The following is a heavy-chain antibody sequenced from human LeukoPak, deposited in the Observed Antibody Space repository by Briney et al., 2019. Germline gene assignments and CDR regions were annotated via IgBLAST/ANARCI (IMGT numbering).Heavy chain of an antibody. CDR1: GVMFPSYW. CDR3: ARRHHFGFLDS. Sequence: GGSPRLSSAASGVMFPSYWITLVRPAPGKGLEWVANIKQDGSEKYYVDSVKGRFTIPRDNAKNSVYLQMNSLRAEDTAVYYCARRHHFGFLDSWGQGTLVTVSS. J-gene: IGHJ4*02. CDR2: IKQDGSEK. V-gene: IGHV3-7*04. D-gene: IGHD3-10*01.